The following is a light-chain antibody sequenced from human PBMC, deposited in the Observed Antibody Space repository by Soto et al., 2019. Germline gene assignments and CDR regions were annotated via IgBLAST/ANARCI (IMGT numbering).Light chain of an antibody. V-gene: IGKV1-5*03. CDR1: QSVGSW. CDR2: KAS. J-gene: IGKJ1*01. CDR3: QRYSRYPWT. Sequence: QMTQSPSTLSASVGDRVTITCWASQSVGSWLAWHQQKGGRAPKVLVYKASSLQNGVPSRFSRSGSGTELTLTISSLQPDDVATYVCQRYSRYPWTCGQGTKVEIK.